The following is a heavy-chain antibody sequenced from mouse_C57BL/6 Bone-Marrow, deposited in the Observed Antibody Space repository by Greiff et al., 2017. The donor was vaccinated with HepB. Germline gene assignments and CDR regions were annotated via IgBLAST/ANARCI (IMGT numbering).Heavy chain of an antibody. Sequence: QVQLQQPGTELVKPGASVKLSCKASGYTFTSYWMHWVKQRPGQGLEWIGNINPCNGGTNYNEKFKSKATLTVDKSSSTAYMQLSSLTSEDSAVYFCAICEGYYVGYFDYWGQGTTLTVSS. J-gene: IGHJ2*01. V-gene: IGHV1-53*01. D-gene: IGHD2-3*01. CDR3: AICEGYYVGYFDY. CDR1: GYTFTSYW. CDR2: INPCNGGT.